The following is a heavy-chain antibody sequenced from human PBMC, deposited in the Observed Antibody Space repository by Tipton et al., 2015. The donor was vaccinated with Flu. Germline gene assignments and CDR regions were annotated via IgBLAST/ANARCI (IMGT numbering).Heavy chain of an antibody. CDR1: GFPFGSHH. Sequence: QVQLVQSGAEMKKPGASVKVSCKTSGFPFGSHHFSWVRQVPGQGLEWLGRISAYTGDTNYAQKFQGRVTMTKDTPTYTVYLELKGLRSDDAAVYYCAREDFYDVDLSNYYFDEWGHGTLVTVSS. J-gene: IGHJ4*01. CDR2: ISAYTGDT. D-gene: IGHD3-3*01. V-gene: IGHV1-18*01. CDR3: AREDFYDVDLSNYYFDE.